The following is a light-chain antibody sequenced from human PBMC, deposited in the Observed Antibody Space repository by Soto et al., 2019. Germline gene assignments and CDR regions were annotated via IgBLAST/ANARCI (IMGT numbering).Light chain of an antibody. Sequence: EIVLTQSPCTLSLSPGERATLSCRASQSISGSYLAWYQQKPGQAPRLLIYGASSRATGIPDTFSGSGSGTDFTLTISRLEPEDFAVYYCQQYGSSQTFGQGTKV. J-gene: IGKJ1*01. CDR2: GAS. V-gene: IGKV3-20*01. CDR1: QSISGSY. CDR3: QQYGSSQT.